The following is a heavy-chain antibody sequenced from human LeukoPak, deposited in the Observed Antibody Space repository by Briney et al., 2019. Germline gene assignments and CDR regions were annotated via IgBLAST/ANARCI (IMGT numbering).Heavy chain of an antibody. CDR2: IYWNDDK. CDR1: GFSLSTSGVG. D-gene: IGHD6-13*01. Sequence: SGPTLVKPTQTLTLTCTFSGFSLSTSGVGVGWIRQPPGKALEWLALIYWNDDKRYSPSLKSRLTITKDTSKNQVALTMTNMDPVDTATYYCASAIAGVAAAGSLYYFDYWGQGTLVTVSS. J-gene: IGHJ4*02. V-gene: IGHV2-5*01. CDR3: ASAIAGVAAAGSLYYFDY.